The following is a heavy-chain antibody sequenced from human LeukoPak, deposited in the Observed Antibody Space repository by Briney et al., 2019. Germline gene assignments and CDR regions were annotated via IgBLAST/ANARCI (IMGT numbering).Heavy chain of an antibody. D-gene: IGHD3-22*01. Sequence: ASVKVSCKASGYTFTSYDINWVRQATGQGLEWMGWISAYNGNTNYAQKLQGRVTMTTDTSTSTAYMELRSLRSDDTAVYYCARATSGGYYDSSGYPAYYYYGMDVWGQGTTVTVSS. J-gene: IGHJ6*02. V-gene: IGHV1-18*01. CDR2: ISAYNGNT. CDR3: ARATSGGYYDSSGYPAYYYYGMDV. CDR1: GYTFTSYD.